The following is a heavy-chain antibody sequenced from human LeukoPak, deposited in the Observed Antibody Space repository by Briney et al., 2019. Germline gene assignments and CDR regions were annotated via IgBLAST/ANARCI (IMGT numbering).Heavy chain of an antibody. J-gene: IGHJ4*02. CDR3: ARLYDGSAYHADHFDY. V-gene: IGHV3-21*01. CDR2: ISGSSSYI. CDR1: GFTFNTYN. D-gene: IGHD3-22*01. Sequence: GGSLRLSCAGSGFTFNTYNMNWVRQAPGKGLEWVSSISGSSSYIYYADSVKGRFTISRDNAKNSLYLQMNSLRAEDTAVYYCARLYDGSAYHADHFDYWGQGTLVTVSS.